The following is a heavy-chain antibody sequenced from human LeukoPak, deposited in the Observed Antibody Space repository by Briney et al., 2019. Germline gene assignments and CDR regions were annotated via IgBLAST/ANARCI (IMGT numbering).Heavy chain of an antibody. CDR2: INPSGGST. Sequence: ASVKVSCKASGYTFTNYYMYWVRQAPGQGLEWMGIINPSGGSTSYAQKFQGRVTMTRDTSTRTVYMELSSLRSEDTAVYYCARGFYGGNTQFGYWGQGTLVTVSS. J-gene: IGHJ4*02. CDR1: GYTFTNYY. D-gene: IGHD4-23*01. CDR3: ARGFYGGNTQFGY. V-gene: IGHV1-46*01.